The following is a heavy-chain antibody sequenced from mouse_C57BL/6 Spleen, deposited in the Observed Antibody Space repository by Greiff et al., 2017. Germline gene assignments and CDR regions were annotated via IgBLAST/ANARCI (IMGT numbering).Heavy chain of an antibody. CDR2: IYPGDGDT. Sequence: QVQLKESGPELVKPGASVKISCKASGYAFSSSWMNWVKQRPGKGLEWIGRIYPGDGDTNYNGKFKGKATLTADKSSSTAYMQLSSLTSEDSAVYFCARRDYGNFTWFAYWGQGTLVTVSA. J-gene: IGHJ3*01. V-gene: IGHV1-82*01. CDR1: GYAFSSSW. CDR3: ARRDYGNFTWFAY. D-gene: IGHD2-1*01.